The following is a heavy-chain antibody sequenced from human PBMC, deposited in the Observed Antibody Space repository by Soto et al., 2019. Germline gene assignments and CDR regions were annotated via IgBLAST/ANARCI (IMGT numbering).Heavy chain of an antibody. CDR2: IKSKTDGGTT. J-gene: IGHJ4*02. V-gene: IGHV3-15*07. D-gene: IGHD2-15*01. CDR3: TTSGGLTRHPY. CDR1: GFTFNNAW. Sequence: PGGSLRLSCVASGFTFNNAWMKWVRQAPGKGLEWVGRIKSKTDGGTTDYAAPVKDRFIISRDDSKNTLYLQMNSLKTEDTAVYYCTTSGGLTRHPYWGQGTLVTVSS.